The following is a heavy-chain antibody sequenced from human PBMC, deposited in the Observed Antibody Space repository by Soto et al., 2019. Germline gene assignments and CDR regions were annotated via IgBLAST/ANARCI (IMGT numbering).Heavy chain of an antibody. CDR3: ARGGCGSCYSSGNWFDP. J-gene: IGHJ5*02. CDR1: GYTFTGYY. V-gene: IGHV1-2*02. D-gene: IGHD2-15*01. CDR2: INPNSGGT. Sequence: VASVKVCCKASGYTFTGYYMHWVRQAPGQGLEWMGWINPNSGGTNYAQKFQGRVTMTRDTSISTAYMELSRLRSDDTAVYYCARGGCGSCYSSGNWFDPWGQGTLVTVS.